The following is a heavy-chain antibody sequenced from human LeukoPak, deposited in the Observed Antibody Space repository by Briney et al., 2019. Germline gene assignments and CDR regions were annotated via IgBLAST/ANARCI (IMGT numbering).Heavy chain of an antibody. Sequence: GGSLRLSCAASGFTFSYYEMNWVRQAPGKGLEWVSYISSSGSTIYYADSVKGRFTISRDNSKNTLYLQMNSLRAEDTAVYYCAELGITMIGGVWGKGTTVTISS. V-gene: IGHV3-48*03. D-gene: IGHD3-10*02. CDR1: GFTFSYYE. J-gene: IGHJ6*04. CDR2: ISSSGSTI. CDR3: AELGITMIGGV.